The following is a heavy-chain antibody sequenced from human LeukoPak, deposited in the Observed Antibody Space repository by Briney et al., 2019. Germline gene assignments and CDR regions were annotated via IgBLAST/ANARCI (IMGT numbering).Heavy chain of an antibody. V-gene: IGHV4-34*01. CDR3: ARGVTRVIYYYGSGSYHDY. J-gene: IGHJ4*02. Sequence: SETLSLTCAVYGGSFSGYYWSWIRQPPGKGLEWIGEINHSGSTNYNPSLKSRVTISVDTSKNQFSLKLSSVTAADTAVYYCARGVTRVIYYYGSGSYHDYWGQGTLVTASS. CDR1: GGSFSGYY. D-gene: IGHD3-10*01. CDR2: INHSGST.